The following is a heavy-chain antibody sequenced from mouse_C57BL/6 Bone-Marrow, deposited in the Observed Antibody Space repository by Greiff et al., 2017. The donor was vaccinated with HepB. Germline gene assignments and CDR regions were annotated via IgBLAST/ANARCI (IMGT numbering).Heavy chain of an antibody. CDR1: GFTFSDYY. V-gene: IGHV5-16*01. D-gene: IGHD1-1*01. Sequence: DVKLVESEGGLVQPGSSMKLSCTASGFTFSDYYMAWVRQVPEKGLEWVANINYDGSSTYYLDSLKSRFIISGDNAKNILYLQMSSLKSEDTATYYCARDATTVVGFDYWGQGTTLTVSS. J-gene: IGHJ2*01. CDR3: ARDATTVVGFDY. CDR2: INYDGSST.